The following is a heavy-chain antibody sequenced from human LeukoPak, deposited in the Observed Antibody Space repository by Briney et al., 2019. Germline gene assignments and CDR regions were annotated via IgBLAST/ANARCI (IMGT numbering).Heavy chain of an antibody. CDR1: GFTFSSYA. CDR2: ISYDGSNK. CDR3: AKDGPRVLRYFDWLLVGYGMDV. J-gene: IGHJ6*02. V-gene: IGHV3-30*18. D-gene: IGHD3-9*01. Sequence: PGGSLRLSCAASGFTFSSYAMSWVRQAPGKGLEWVSVISYDGSNKYYADSVKGRFTISRDNSKNTLYLQMNSLRAEDTAVYYCAKDGPRVLRYFDWLLVGYGMDVWGQGTTVTVSS.